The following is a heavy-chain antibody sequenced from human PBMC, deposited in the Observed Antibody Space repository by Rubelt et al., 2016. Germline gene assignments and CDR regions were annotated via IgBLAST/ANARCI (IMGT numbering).Heavy chain of an antibody. D-gene: IGHD3-10*01. J-gene: IGHJ5*02. Sequence: QVQLQESGPGLVKPSETLSLTCTVSGYSISSGYWGWIRPPPGKGLEWIGTIYHTGTTYYNPSLKSRISISVDTSKNQFSPKLREGTASETAVYYWAREIAMVRGLKDPPWFAPWGQGILVTVSS. CDR3: AREIAMVRGLKDPPWFAP. CDR1: GYSISSGY. V-gene: IGHV4-38-2*02. CDR2: IYHTGTT.